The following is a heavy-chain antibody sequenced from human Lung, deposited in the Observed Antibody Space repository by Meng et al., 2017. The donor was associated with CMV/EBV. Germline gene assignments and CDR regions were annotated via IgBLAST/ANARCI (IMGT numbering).Heavy chain of an antibody. CDR1: GGSISSSY. D-gene: IGHD3/OR15-3a*01. V-gene: IGHV4-59*01. Sequence: SXTXSLTCTVSGGSISSSYWSWIRQPPGKGLEWVGYISYTGSTNYNPSLKSRVTISLDTSKNQFSLRLNSVTAADTALSYCARDGTGFYFDYWGQGALVTVSS. CDR2: ISYTGST. CDR3: ARDGTGFYFDY. J-gene: IGHJ4*02.